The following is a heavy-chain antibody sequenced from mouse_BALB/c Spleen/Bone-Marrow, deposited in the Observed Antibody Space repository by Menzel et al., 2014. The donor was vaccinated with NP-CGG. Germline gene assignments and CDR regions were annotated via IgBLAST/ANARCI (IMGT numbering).Heavy chain of an antibody. CDR1: GFNIKDTY. CDR3: AKYGGLRYAMDY. CDR2: IDPANGNT. V-gene: IGHV14-3*02. J-gene: IGHJ4*01. D-gene: IGHD2-4*01. Sequence: EVQLQQSGAELVKPGASVKLSCTASGFNIKDTYMHWVKQRPEQGLEWIGRIDPANGNTKYDPKFQGKATITAGTSSNTAYLQLSSLTSEDTAVYYCAKYGGLRYAMDYWGQGTAVTVSS.